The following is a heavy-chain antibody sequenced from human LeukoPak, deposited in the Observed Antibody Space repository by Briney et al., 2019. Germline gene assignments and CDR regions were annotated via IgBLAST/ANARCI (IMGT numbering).Heavy chain of an antibody. CDR1: GFTFSSYG. D-gene: IGHD4-17*01. CDR2: IRYDGSNK. CDR3: AKEWDYGDPRYFDY. V-gene: IGHV3-30*02. Sequence: PGGSLRLSCAASGFTFSSYGMHWVRQAPGKGLEWVAFIRYDGSNKYYADSVKGRFTISRDNSKNTLYLQMISLRAEDTAVYYCAKEWDYGDPRYFDYWGQGTLVTVSS. J-gene: IGHJ4*02.